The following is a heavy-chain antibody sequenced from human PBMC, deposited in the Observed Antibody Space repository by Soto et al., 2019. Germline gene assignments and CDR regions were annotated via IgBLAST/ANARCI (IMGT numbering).Heavy chain of an antibody. J-gene: IGHJ6*02. CDR1: GYTFTGYY. CDR3: ARVRRVAARPVYYYGMDV. Sequence: AASVKVSCKASGYTFTGYYMHWVRQAPGQGLEWMGWINPNSGGTNYAQKFQGRVTMTRDTSISTAYMELSRLRSDDTAVYYCARVRRVAARPVYYYGMDVWGQGTTVTVSS. D-gene: IGHD6-6*01. CDR2: INPNSGGT. V-gene: IGHV1-2*02.